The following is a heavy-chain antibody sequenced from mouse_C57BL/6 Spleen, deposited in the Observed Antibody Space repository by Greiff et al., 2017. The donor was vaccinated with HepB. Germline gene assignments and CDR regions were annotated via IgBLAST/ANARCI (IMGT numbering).Heavy chain of an antibody. Sequence: QVQLQQSGAELVRPGASVMLSCKASGYTFTDYEMHWVKQTPVHGLEWIGAIDPETGGTAYNQKFKGKAILTADKSSSTAYMELRSLTSEDSAVYYCTRRGGLPFDYWGQGTTLTVSS. D-gene: IGHD2-4*01. CDR2: IDPETGGT. J-gene: IGHJ2*01. CDR3: TRRGGLPFDY. CDR1: GYTFTDYE. V-gene: IGHV1-15*01.